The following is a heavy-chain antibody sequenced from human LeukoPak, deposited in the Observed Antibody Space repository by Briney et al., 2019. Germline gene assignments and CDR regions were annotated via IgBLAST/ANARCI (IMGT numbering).Heavy chain of an antibody. V-gene: IGHV4-31*01. CDR3: ARALNWFDP. CDR2: IYESGDT. CDR1: GGSISNGNYY. J-gene: IGHJ5*02. Sequence: PSETLSLTCTVSGGSISNGNYYWSWIRQHPEKGLEWIGYIYESGDTYYNPSLKSPVTISADTSKNQFSLKLSSVTAADTAVYYCARALNWFDPWGQGTLVTVSS.